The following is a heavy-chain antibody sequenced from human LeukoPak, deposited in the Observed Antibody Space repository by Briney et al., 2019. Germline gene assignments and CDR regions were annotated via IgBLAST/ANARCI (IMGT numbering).Heavy chain of an antibody. CDR1: GFSFSSYW. CDR2: IKEDGSEK. Sequence: GGSLRLSCAASGFSFSSYWMSWVRQAPGKGLEWVANIKEDGSEKFYVDSVKGRFTISRDNAKNSLFLQMNSLRAEDTAVYYCANLRLLGFDSWGQGTLVTVSS. J-gene: IGHJ4*02. D-gene: IGHD2-21*02. CDR3: ANLRLLGFDS. V-gene: IGHV3-7*01.